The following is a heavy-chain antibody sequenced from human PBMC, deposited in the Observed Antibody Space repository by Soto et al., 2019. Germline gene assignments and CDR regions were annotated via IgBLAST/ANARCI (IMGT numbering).Heavy chain of an antibody. J-gene: IGHJ5*02. V-gene: IGHV4-34*01. Sequence: PSETLSLTCEVYGGSFSGYYWSWIRQPPGKGLEWIGEINHSGSTNYNPSLKSRVSISADTSKNRFSLKLSSVTAADTAVYYCAREKTYYDILTGYYWFDPWGQGTLVTVSS. CDR2: INHSGST. CDR1: GGSFSGYY. D-gene: IGHD3-9*01. CDR3: AREKTYYDILTGYYWFDP.